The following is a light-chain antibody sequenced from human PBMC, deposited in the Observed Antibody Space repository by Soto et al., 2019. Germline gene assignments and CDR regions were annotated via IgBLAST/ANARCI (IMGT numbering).Light chain of an antibody. CDR3: QTWVTGTGV. Sequence: QLVLTHSPSASASLGASVKLTCTLSSGHSTYAIAWHQQQPEKGPRYLMKLNSDGSHCKGDGIPDRFSGSSSGAARYLTISSLQSEDEADYYCQTWVTGTGVFGGGTKLTVL. V-gene: IGLV4-69*01. J-gene: IGLJ3*02. CDR2: LNSDGSH. CDR1: SGHSTYA.